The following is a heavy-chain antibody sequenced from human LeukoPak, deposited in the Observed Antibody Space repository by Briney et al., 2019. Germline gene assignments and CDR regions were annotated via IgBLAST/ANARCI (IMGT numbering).Heavy chain of an antibody. CDR2: IIPIFGTA. J-gene: IGHJ4*02. Sequence: GASVKVSCKASGGTFSSYAISWVRQAPGQGLEWMGGIIPIFGTANYAQKFQGRVTITADKSTSTAYMELSSLRSEDTAVYYCARDNTRYSGYEMDYWGQGTLVTVSS. CDR1: GGTFSSYA. D-gene: IGHD5-12*01. CDR3: ARDNTRYSGYEMDY. V-gene: IGHV1-69*06.